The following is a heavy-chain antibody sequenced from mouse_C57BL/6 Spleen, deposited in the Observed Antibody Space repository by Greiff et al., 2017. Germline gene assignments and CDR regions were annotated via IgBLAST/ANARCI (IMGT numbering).Heavy chain of an antibody. CDR1: GYSFTGYF. CDR3: ASSYYGSSWGYAMDY. CDR2: INPYNGDT. Sequence: VQLQQSGPELVKPGDSVKISCKASGYSFTGYFMNWVMQSHGKSLEWIGRINPYNGDTFYNQKFKGKATLTVDKSSSTAHMELRSLTSEDSAVYYCASSYYGSSWGYAMDYWGQGTSVTVSS. V-gene: IGHV1-20*01. D-gene: IGHD1-1*01. J-gene: IGHJ4*01.